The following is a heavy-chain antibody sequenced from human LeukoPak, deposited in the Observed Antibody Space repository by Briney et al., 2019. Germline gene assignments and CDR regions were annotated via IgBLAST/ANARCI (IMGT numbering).Heavy chain of an antibody. CDR3: ARGYAAYYGSGSYFDY. D-gene: IGHD3-10*01. CDR1: GGSISSSNW. V-gene: IGHV4-4*02. Sequence: SETLSLTCAVSGGSISSSNWWSWVRQPPGKGLEWIGEIYHSGSTNYNPSLKSRVTISVDESKNQFSLKLSSVTAADTAVYYCARGYAAYYGSGSYFDYWGQGTLVTVSS. CDR2: IYHSGST. J-gene: IGHJ4*02.